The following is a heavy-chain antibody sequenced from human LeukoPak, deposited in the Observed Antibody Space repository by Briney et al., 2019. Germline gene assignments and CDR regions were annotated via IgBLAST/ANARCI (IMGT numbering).Heavy chain of an antibody. J-gene: IGHJ4*02. CDR1: GGSISSYY. CDR3: AREPGYSGSFDY. D-gene: IGHD3-9*01. CDR2: IYTSGST. V-gene: IGHV4-4*07. Sequence: SETLSLTCTVSGGSISSYYWSWLRQPAGKGLEWIGRIYTSGSTNYNPSLKSRVTISVDKSKNQFSLKLSSVTAADTAVYYCAREPGYSGSFDYWGQGTLVTVSS.